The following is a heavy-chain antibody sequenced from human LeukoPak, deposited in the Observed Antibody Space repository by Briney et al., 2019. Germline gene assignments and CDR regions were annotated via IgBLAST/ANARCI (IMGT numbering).Heavy chain of an antibody. J-gene: IGHJ5*02. CDR2: ISWNSGSI. D-gene: IGHD2-21*02. V-gene: IGHV3-9*01. Sequence: GGSLRLSCAASGFTFDDYAMHWVRQAPGKGLEWVSGISWNSGSIGYADSVKGRFTISRDNAKNSLYLQMNSLRAEDTAVYYCAKDMGRHIVVVTAILAWGQGTLVTVSS. CDR1: GFTFDDYA. CDR3: AKDMGRHIVVVTAILA.